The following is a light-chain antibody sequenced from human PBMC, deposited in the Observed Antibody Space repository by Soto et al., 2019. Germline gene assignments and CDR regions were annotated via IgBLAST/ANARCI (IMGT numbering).Light chain of an antibody. V-gene: IGLV1-40*01. CDR2: GHS. Sequence: QSVLTQPPSVSGAPGQRVTISCTGSSSNIGADFDVHWYQHLPGTAPRLLIYGHSNRPSGVPDRFSGSKSGTSASLAITGLQAEDEADCYCQSYDSGLSGYVFGAGTKLTVL. CDR3: QSYDSGLSGYV. CDR1: SSNIGADFD. J-gene: IGLJ1*01.